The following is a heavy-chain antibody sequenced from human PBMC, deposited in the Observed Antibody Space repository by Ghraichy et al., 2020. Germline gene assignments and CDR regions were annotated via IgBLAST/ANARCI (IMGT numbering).Heavy chain of an antibody. J-gene: IGHJ5*02. CDR2: IGGGSGST. V-gene: IGHV3-23*01. Sequence: ETLSLTCEASGFSFSPYAMTWVRQAPGKGLEWVAAIGGGSGSTYYANSVKGRFTISRDNSNNTVFLQLNNLRIDDTAVYYCARDSRSTGGYSYGYNWFDHWGQGTPVSVSS. CDR1: GFSFSPYA. CDR3: ARDSRSTGGYSYGYNWFDH. D-gene: IGHD5-18*01.